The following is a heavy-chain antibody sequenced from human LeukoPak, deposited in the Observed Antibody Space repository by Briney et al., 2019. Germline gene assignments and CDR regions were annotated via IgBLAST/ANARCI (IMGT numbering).Heavy chain of an antibody. CDR1: GFTFSSYE. J-gene: IGHJ4*02. CDR3: AREGSSSDFDY. Sequence: GGSLRLSCAASGFTFSSYEMNWVRQAPGKGLEWVSYISSSGSTIYYADSVKGRLTISRDNAKNSLYLQMNSLRAEDTAVYYCAREGSSSDFDYWGQGTLVTVSS. CDR2: ISSSGSTI. V-gene: IGHV3-48*03. D-gene: IGHD6-6*01.